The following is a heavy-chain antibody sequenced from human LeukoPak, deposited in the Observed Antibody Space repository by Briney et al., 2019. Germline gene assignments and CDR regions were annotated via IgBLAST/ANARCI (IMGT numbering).Heavy chain of an antibody. CDR1: GFSFSSYD. V-gene: IGHV3-13*01. Sequence: GGSLRLSCAASGFSFSSYDMHWVRQPTGGGLEWVSGIGTAGDTYYVGSVKGRFTISRENAQNTLYLQMNSLRAEDTALYYCARDQGGVPAARNLCFDYWGQGTLVTVSS. CDR2: IGTAGDT. J-gene: IGHJ4*02. CDR3: ARDQGGVPAARNLCFDY. D-gene: IGHD2-2*01.